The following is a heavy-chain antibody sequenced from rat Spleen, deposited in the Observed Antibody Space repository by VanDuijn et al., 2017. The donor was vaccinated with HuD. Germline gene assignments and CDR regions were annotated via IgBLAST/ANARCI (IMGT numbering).Heavy chain of an antibody. V-gene: IGHV5-29*01. CDR2: ISYDGSST. D-gene: IGHD4-3*01. Sequence: EVQLVESDGGLVQPGRSLKLSCAASGFTFSDYYMAWVRQAPTKGLEWVATISYDGSSTYYRDSVKGRFTISRDNAKSTLYLQMDSLRSEDTATYYCARINSGFDYWGQGVMVTVSS. CDR3: ARINSGFDY. J-gene: IGHJ2*01. CDR1: GFTFSDYY.